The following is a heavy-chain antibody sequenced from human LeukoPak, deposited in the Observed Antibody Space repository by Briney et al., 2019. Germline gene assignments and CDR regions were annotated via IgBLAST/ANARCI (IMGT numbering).Heavy chain of an antibody. CDR1: GGSISGYY. J-gene: IGHJ4*02. CDR3: ARFPNYGSYVRDY. CDR2: IHDSGGT. D-gene: IGHD4-11*01. V-gene: IGHV4-59*01. Sequence: SETLSLTCTVSGGSISGYYWSWVRQAPGKGLEWIAFIHDSGGTSYNPSLQSRVTISGDTSNNQFSLKLSSVSAADTAVYYCARFPNYGSYVRDYWGQGTLVTVPS.